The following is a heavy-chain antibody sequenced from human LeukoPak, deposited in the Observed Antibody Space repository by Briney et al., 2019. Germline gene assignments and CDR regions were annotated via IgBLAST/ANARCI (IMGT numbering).Heavy chain of an antibody. D-gene: IGHD1-14*01. V-gene: IGHV1-3*04. J-gene: IGHJ4*02. CDR3: ARDTGAFDY. Sequence: GASVKASCKASRYIFTNYLIHSMRQAPGQSLQCMGWINTATTETKYSQNFQGRVTIARDTSATTAYMELSSLRSEDTAVYFCARDTGAFDYWGQGTLVTVSS. CDR2: INTATTET. CDR1: RYIFTNYL.